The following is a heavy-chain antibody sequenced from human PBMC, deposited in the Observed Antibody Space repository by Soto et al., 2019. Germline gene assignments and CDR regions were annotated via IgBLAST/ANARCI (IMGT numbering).Heavy chain of an antibody. J-gene: IGHJ4*02. CDR1: GGCISSGGYY. D-gene: IGHD3-10*01. V-gene: IGHV4-31*03. CDR2: IYYSGST. CDR3: ARETVIIANFFDY. Sequence: QVQLQESGPGLVKPSQTLSLTCTVSGGCISSGGYYWSWIRQHPGKGLEWIGYIYYSGSTYYNPSLKSRVTISADTSKNQFSLKLSSVTAADTAVYYCARETVIIANFFDYWGQGTLVTVSS.